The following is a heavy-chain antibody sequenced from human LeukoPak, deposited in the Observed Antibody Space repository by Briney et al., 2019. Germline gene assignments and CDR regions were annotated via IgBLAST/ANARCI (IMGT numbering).Heavy chain of an antibody. CDR3: ARVVGYYYDSSGYYGPYYFDY. CDR2: INSDGRGT. V-gene: IGHV3-74*01. D-gene: IGHD3-22*01. CDR1: GFTFSSYW. Sequence: GGSLRLSCAASGFTFSSYWMHWVRQAPGKGLMWVSRINSDGRGTNYADSVKGRFTISRDNAKNSLYLQMNSLRAEDTALYYCARVVGYYYDSSGYYGPYYFDYWGQGTLVTVSS. J-gene: IGHJ4*02.